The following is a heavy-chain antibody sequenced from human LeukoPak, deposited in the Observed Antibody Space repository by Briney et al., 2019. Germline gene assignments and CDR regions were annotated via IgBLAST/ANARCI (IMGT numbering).Heavy chain of an antibody. CDR1: GGSISSYF. CDR3: ASLYGGNRYFDY. D-gene: IGHD4-23*01. V-gene: IGHV4-59*01. J-gene: IGHJ4*02. Sequence: PSETLSLTCTVSGGSISSYFWSWIRQPPGKGLEWIGYVYYSGSTNYNPSLKSRVTISVDTSKKQFSLKLSSATAADTAVYYCASLYGGNRYFDYWGQGTLVTVSS. CDR2: VYYSGST.